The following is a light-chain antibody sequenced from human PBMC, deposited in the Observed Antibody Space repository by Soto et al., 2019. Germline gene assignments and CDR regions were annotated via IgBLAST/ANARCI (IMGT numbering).Light chain of an antibody. CDR3: SSSAGSNTWV. CDR2: EVS. J-gene: IGLJ3*02. V-gene: IGLV2-8*01. Sequence: QSVLTQPPSASGSPGQSVTISCTGTSGDVGRYNYVSWYQQHQRKAPKLLIYEVSKRPSGVPDRFSGSKSGNTASLTVSGLQAEYEAHSYCSSSAGSNTWVFGGGTKLTVL. CDR1: SGDVGRYNY.